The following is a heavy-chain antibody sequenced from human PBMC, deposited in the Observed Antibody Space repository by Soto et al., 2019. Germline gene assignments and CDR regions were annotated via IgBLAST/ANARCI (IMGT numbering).Heavy chain of an antibody. V-gene: IGHV1-69*13. Sequence: ASVKVSCKASGGTFSSYAISWVRQAPGQGLEWMGGIIPIFGTANYAQKFQGRVTITADESTSTAYMELSSLRSEDTAVYYCARAPVRFYWYDPCGQGTLVTVSS. J-gene: IGHJ5*02. CDR1: GGTFSSYA. CDR2: IIPIFGTA. CDR3: ARAPVRFYWYDP.